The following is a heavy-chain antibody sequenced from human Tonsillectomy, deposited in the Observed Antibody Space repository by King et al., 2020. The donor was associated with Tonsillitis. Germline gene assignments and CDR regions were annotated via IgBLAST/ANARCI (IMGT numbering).Heavy chain of an antibody. CDR2: INPKSGGT. D-gene: IGHD2-15*01. CDR3: AREGWSGGSCYSRHYYGMDV. Sequence: QLVQSGAEVKKPGASVMVSCKASGYTFTDYYMHWVRQAPGQGLEWMGWINPKSGGTKYVQKFQGRVTMTRDTSISTAYMELSRLRSDDTAVYYCAREGWSGGSCYSRHYYGMDVWGQGTTVTVSS. J-gene: IGHJ6*02. CDR1: GYTFTDYY. V-gene: IGHV1-2*02.